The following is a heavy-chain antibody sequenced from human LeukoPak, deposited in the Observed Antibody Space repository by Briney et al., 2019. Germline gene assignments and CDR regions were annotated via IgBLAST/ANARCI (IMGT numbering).Heavy chain of an antibody. CDR1: GGTFTSYT. V-gene: IGHV1-69*05. Sequence: GSSVKVSCKASGGTFTSYTISWVRQAPGQGLEWMGEIIPVFGTSNYAQKLQGRVTITTDESTSTVYMELSSLRSEDTAVYYCAGVVEGAFDIWGQGTMVSVSS. CDR3: AGVVEGAFDI. J-gene: IGHJ3*02. D-gene: IGHD2-15*01. CDR2: IIPVFGTS.